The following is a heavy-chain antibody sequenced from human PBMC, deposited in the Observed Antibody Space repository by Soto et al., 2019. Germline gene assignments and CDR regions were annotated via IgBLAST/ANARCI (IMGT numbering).Heavy chain of an antibody. CDR1: GFTFSSYA. Sequence: HPGGSLRLSCAASGFTFSSYAMSWVRQAPGKGLEWVSAISGSGGSTYYADSVKGRFTISRDNSKNTLYLQMNSLRAEDTAVYYCAKDGRYSSGWFDYYYYYMDVWGKGTTVTVSS. J-gene: IGHJ6*03. D-gene: IGHD6-19*01. V-gene: IGHV3-23*01. CDR3: AKDGRYSSGWFDYYYYYMDV. CDR2: ISGSGGST.